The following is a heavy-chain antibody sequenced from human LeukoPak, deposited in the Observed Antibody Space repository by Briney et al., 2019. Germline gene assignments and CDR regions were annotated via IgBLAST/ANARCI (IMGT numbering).Heavy chain of an antibody. CDR1: GFTISSSA. V-gene: IGHV3-23*01. Sequence: WGSLRLSCAASGFTISSSAINWVRIAPRQGLELVSAGSGSGGSTSYADSAKDRLTISRENSNNTLYLQMISLRAAATTAYYCAKDSRAPYYYDRSGYSAGTIDYWGQGTLVTVSS. J-gene: IGHJ4*02. CDR3: AKDSRAPYYYDRSGYSAGTIDY. D-gene: IGHD3-22*01. CDR2: GSGSGGST.